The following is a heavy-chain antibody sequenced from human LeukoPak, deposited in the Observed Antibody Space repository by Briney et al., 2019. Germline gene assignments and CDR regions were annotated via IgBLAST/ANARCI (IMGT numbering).Heavy chain of an antibody. CDR3: STDPRLLIY. CDR1: GFSFSDSY. J-gene: IGHJ4*01. D-gene: IGHD2-8*01. V-gene: IGHV3-11*01. Sequence: GGSLRLSCVVSGFSFSDSYMTWIRQTPGKGLESLAYISGSGHDIYYTDSVKGRFTISRDNAKDSLYLQMNGLRPEDTALYYCSTDPRLLIYWGHGTLVTISS. CDR2: ISGSGHDI.